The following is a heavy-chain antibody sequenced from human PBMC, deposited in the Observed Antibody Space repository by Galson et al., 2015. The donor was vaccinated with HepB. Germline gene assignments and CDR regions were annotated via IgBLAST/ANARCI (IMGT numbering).Heavy chain of an antibody. CDR1: GYTFTGYY. CDR2: INPNSGGT. V-gene: IGHV1-2*04. Sequence: SVKVSCKASGYTFTGYYMHWVRQAPGQGLEWMGWINPNSGGTNYAQKFQGWVTMTRDTSISTAYMELSRLKSDETAVYYCARGPLRGSPYVFDYWGQGTLVTVSS. J-gene: IGHJ4*02. D-gene: IGHD6-6*01. CDR3: ARGPLRGSPYVFDY.